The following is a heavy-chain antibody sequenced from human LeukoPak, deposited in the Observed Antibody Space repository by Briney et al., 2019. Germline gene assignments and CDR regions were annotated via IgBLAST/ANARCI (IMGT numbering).Heavy chain of an antibody. CDR2: IKEDGSEK. CDR3: ARDHGQWLDNWFDP. Sequence: GGSLRLSCTASGFTFNRDWTAWVRQAPGKGLEWVANIKEDGSEKNYVDSVKGRFTISRDNAKNSLYLQMNSLRAEDTAVYYCARDHGQWLDNWFDPWGQGTLVTVSS. V-gene: IGHV3-7*01. J-gene: IGHJ5*02. CDR1: GFTFNRDW. D-gene: IGHD6-19*01.